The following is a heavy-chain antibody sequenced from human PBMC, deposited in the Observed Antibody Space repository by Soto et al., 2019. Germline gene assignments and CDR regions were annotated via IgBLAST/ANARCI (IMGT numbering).Heavy chain of an antibody. V-gene: IGHV3-66*04. CDR1: GFTVSSNY. J-gene: IGHJ4*02. Sequence: GGSLRLSCAASGFTVSSNYMSWVRQAPGKGLEWVSVIYSGGSTYYADSVKGRFTISRDNSKNTLYLQMNSLRAEDTAVYFCVRLIGNSWLDQWGQGTLVTVSS. CDR3: VRLIGNSWLDQ. D-gene: IGHD2-15*01. CDR2: IYSGGST.